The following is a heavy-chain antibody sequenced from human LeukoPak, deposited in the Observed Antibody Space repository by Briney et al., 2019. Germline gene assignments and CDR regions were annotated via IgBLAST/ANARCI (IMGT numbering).Heavy chain of an antibody. V-gene: IGHV3-15*01. CDR3: AGGSYYLYFLKY. CDR1: GFTFSNAW. CDR2: IKSKTDGGTT. J-gene: IGHJ4*02. D-gene: IGHD1-26*01. Sequence: GGSLRLSFAASGFTFSNAWMSWVRQAPGKGLEWVGRIKSKTDGGTTDYAAPVKGRFTISRDDSKNTLYLQMNSLRAEDTAVYYCAGGSYYLYFLKYWGQGTLVTVSS.